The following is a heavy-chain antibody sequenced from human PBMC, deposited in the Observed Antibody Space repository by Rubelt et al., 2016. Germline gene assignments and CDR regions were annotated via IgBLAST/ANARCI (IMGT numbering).Heavy chain of an antibody. Sequence: EVQLLESGGGLVQPGESLRLSCAASGFTFSSYAMTWVRQAPGKGLEWVSVTYSGGSTYSADSVTGRFTISRDNSKNTLFLQMNSLRAEDTAVYYCARGPGRDCGGDCYHDDYYGMDVWGQGTTVTVSS. CDR3: ARGPGRDCGGDCYHDDYYGMDV. CDR2: TYSGGST. CDR1: GFTFSSYA. V-gene: IGHV3-23*03. D-gene: IGHD2-21*02. J-gene: IGHJ6*02.